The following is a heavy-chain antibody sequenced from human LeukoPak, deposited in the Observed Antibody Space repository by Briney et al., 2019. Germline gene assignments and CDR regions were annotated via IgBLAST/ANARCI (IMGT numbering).Heavy chain of an antibody. CDR1: GFTFSSYA. Sequence: GGSLRLSCAASGFTFSSYAMSWVRQAPGKGLEWVSAISGSDGSTYYADSVKGRFTISRDNSKNTLYLQMNSLRAEDTAVYYCAKDSRYSSSWYNRVYWGQGTLVTVSS. CDR3: AKDSRYSSSWYNRVY. CDR2: ISGSDGST. V-gene: IGHV3-23*01. J-gene: IGHJ4*02. D-gene: IGHD6-13*01.